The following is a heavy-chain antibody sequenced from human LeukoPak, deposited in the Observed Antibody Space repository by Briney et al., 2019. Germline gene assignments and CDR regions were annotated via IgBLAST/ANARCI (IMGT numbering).Heavy chain of an antibody. CDR1: GFIFDHYY. D-gene: IGHD7-27*01. V-gene: IGHV3-23*01. J-gene: IGHJ4*02. Sequence: GGSLRLSCEASGFIFDHYYMSWIRQAPGKGLEWVSTITTSDGNTYYADSVKGRFTVSRDNSKNTLFLQMNSLRAEDTAVYYCAKDGGLWVSAHWGDSWGRGTLVTVSS. CDR3: AKDGGLWVSAHWGDS. CDR2: ITTSDGNT.